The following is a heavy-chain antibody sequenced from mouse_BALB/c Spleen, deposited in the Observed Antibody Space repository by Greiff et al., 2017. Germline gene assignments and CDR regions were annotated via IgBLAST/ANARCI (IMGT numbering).Heavy chain of an antibody. Sequence: EVQLQESGPGLVKPSQSLSLTCTVTGYSITSDYAWNWIRQFPGNKLEWMGYISYSGSTSYNPSLKSRISITRDTSKNQFFLQLNSVTTEDTATYYCARWGERYYAMDYWGQGTSVTVSS. CDR2: ISYSGST. CDR1: GYSITSDYA. V-gene: IGHV3-2*02. CDR3: ARWGERYYAMDY. J-gene: IGHJ4*01.